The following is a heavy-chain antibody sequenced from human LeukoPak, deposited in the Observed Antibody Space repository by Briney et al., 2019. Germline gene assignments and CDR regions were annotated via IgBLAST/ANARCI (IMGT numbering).Heavy chain of an antibody. D-gene: IGHD6-19*01. V-gene: IGHV3-48*04. J-gene: IGHJ4*02. CDR1: GFSFSSYS. CDR2: ISTSSSRI. Sequence: GGSLRLPCAASGFSFSSYSMNWVRQAPGKGLEWVSFISTSSSRIYYADSVKGRFTISRDNAKNSLFLQMNSLRAEDTATYYCAKDHGFYNSGWNPLFDYWGRGTLVTVSS. CDR3: AKDHGFYNSGWNPLFDY.